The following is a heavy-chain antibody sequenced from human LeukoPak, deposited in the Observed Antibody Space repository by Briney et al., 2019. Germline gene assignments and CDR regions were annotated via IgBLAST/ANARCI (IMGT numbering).Heavy chain of an antibody. D-gene: IGHD3-16*02. CDR3: AKDPKYYDYVWGSYRYTGESDY. J-gene: IGHJ4*02. V-gene: IGHV3-23*01. CDR2: ISGSGGST. Sequence: SGGSLRLSCAASGFTFSSYAMSWVRQAPGKGLEWVSAISGSGGSTYYADSVKGRFTISRDNSKNTLYLQMNSLRAEDTAVYYCAKDPKYYDYVWGSYRYTGESDYWGQGTPVTVSS. CDR1: GFTFSSYA.